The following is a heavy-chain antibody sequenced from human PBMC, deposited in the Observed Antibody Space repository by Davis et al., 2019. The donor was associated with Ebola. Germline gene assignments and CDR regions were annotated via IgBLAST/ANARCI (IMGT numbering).Heavy chain of an antibody. CDR2: IWYDGSNK. Sequence: GESLKISCAASGFTFSSYGMHWVRQAPGKGLEWVAVIWYDGSNKYYADSVKGRFTISRDNSKNTLYLQMNSLRAEDTAVYYCEVSIAAAGYDAFDIWGQGTMVTVSS. CDR1: GFTFSSYG. J-gene: IGHJ3*02. CDR3: EVSIAAAGYDAFDI. D-gene: IGHD6-13*01. V-gene: IGHV3-33*01.